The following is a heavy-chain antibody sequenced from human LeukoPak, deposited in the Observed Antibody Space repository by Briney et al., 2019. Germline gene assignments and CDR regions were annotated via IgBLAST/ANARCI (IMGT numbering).Heavy chain of an antibody. D-gene: IGHD2-15*01. J-gene: IGHJ6*03. V-gene: IGHV1-18*01. Sequence: ASVKVSCKASGYTFTSYGISWVRQAPGQGLAWMGWISAYNGNTNYAQKLQGRVTMTTDTSTSTAYMELRSLRSDDTAVYYCARASVAGYCSGGSCYSVYYYYYYMDVWGKGTTVTVSS. CDR1: GYTFTSYG. CDR3: ARASVAGYCSGGSCYSVYYYYYYMDV. CDR2: ISAYNGNT.